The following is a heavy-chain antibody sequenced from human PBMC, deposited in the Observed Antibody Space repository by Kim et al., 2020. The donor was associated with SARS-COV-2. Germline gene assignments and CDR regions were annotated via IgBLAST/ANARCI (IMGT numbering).Heavy chain of an antibody. J-gene: IGHJ4*02. Sequence: NGVSTYYADSVKGRFTIARDNAKNTLFLQMNSLGADDTAVYFCASHRGGYWGQGTLVTVPS. CDR2: NGVST. V-gene: IGHV3-23*01. D-gene: IGHD3-16*01. CDR3: ASHRGGY.